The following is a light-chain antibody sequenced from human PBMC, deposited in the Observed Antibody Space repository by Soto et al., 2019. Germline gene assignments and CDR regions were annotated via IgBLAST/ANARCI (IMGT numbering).Light chain of an antibody. CDR1: ISNIGNNY. CDR2: DNY. CDR3: GSWDTSRNWV. Sequence: QSVLPQPPSGSAAPGPKVTISCSGNISNIGNNYVSWYQQLPGTAPKLLIYDNYKRPSGIPDRFSGSKSGTSGTLDITGLQTGDEADYYCGSWDTSRNWVFGGGTQLTVL. V-gene: IGLV1-51*01. J-gene: IGLJ3*02.